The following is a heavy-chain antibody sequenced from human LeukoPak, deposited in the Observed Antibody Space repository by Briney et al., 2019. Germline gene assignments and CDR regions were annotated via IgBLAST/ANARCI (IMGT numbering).Heavy chain of an antibody. CDR2: INHSGST. D-gene: IGHD2-15*01. CDR3: AKGWRNWFDP. V-gene: IGHV4-34*01. Sequence: ASETLSLTCAVYGGSFSGYYWSWIRQPPGKGLEWIGEINHSGSTNYNPSLKSRVTISVDTSKNQFSLKLSSVTAADTAVYYCAKGWRNWFDPWGQGTLVTVSS. J-gene: IGHJ5*02. CDR1: GGSFSGYY.